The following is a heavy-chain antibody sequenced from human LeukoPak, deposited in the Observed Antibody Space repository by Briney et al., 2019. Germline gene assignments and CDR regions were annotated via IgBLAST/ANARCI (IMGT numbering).Heavy chain of an antibody. CDR3: AHFYRCGELLAY. J-gene: IGHJ4*02. D-gene: IGHD3-10*01. CDR1: GFSLSTSGVG. V-gene: IGHV2-5*02. Sequence: SGPTLVNPTSSLTLTCTFSGFSLSTSGVGVGWIRQPPGKALEWLALIYWDDDKHYSPSLKTSLTITKDTSKNQVVLTMTNMDPVDTATYYCAHFYRCGELLAYWGQGTLVTVSS. CDR2: IYWDDDK.